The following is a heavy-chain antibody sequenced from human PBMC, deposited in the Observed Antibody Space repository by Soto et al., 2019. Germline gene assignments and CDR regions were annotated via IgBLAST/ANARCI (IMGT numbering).Heavy chain of an antibody. CDR1: GFTFSSYS. D-gene: IGHD1-1*01. J-gene: IGHJ3*02. V-gene: IGHV3-21*01. CDR2: ISSSSSYM. CDR3: AREALTTALSDAFDI. Sequence: GGSLRLSCAASGFTFSSYSMNWVRQAPGKGLEWVSSISSSSSYMYYADSVKGRFTISRDNAKNSLYLQMNSLRAEDTAVYYCAREALTTALSDAFDIWGQGTMVTVSS.